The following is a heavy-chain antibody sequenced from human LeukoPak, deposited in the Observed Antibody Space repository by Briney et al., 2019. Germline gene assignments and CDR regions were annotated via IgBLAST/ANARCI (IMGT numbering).Heavy chain of an antibody. D-gene: IGHD1-14*01. CDR2: ISSSGGTT. V-gene: IGHV3-23*01. J-gene: IGHJ4*02. Sequence: TGGSLRLPCAASGFTFSTYAVNWVRQAPRKGLEWVSAISSSGGTTYYADSVKGRFIISRDNSKNTLYLQMNSLRAEDTAIFCCAKDRKAWPTLFHPGGQGPVVPLSA. CDR1: GFTFSTYA. CDR3: AKDRKAWPTLFHP.